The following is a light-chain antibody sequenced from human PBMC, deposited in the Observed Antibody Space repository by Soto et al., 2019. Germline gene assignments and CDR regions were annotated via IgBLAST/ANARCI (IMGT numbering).Light chain of an antibody. CDR1: ESVLYSSDNRNY. CDR2: WAS. V-gene: IGKV4-1*01. J-gene: IGKJ5*01. Sequence: DIVITRSPDSLAVSLGWRATINCRSSESVLYSSDNRNYLTWYQQKPGQPPKLLIYWASTRESGVPDRFSGSGSGTDFTLTISSLQAEDVAVYYCQQYYSTPITFGQGTRLEIK. CDR3: QQYYSTPIT.